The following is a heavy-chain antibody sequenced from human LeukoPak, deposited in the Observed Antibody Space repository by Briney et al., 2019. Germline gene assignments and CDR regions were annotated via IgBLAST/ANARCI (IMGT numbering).Heavy chain of an antibody. D-gene: IGHD3-10*01. V-gene: IGHV3-7*01. CDR2: IKQDGSEK. Sequence: QTGGSLRLSCAASGFTFSSYWMSWVRQAPGKGLEWVANIKQDGSEKYYVDSVKGRFTISRDNAKNSLYLQMNSLRAEDTAVYYCARDCLLWLNAEDYWGQGTLVTVSS. J-gene: IGHJ4*02. CDR3: ARDCLLWLNAEDY. CDR1: GFTFSSYW.